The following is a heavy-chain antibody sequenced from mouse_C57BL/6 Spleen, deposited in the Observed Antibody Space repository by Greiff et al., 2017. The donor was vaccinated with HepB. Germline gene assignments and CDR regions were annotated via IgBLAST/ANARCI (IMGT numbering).Heavy chain of an antibody. J-gene: IGHJ2*01. V-gene: IGHV1-22*01. CDR2: INPNNGGT. CDR1: GYTFTDYN. D-gene: IGHD1-1*01. Sequence: EVKLVESGPELVKPGASVKMSCKASGYTFTDYNMHWVKQSHGKSLEWIGYINPNNGGTSYNQKFKGQATLTVNKSSSTAYMELRSLTSEDSAVYYCARRGNYGSSCFDYWGQGTTLTVSS. CDR3: ARRGNYGSSCFDY.